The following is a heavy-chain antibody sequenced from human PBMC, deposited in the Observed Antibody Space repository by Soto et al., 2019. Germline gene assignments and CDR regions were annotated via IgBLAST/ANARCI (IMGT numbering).Heavy chain of an antibody. CDR3: VRERVGQIWEH. J-gene: IGHJ4*02. D-gene: IGHD3-16*01. CDR1: GFTVSNTR. V-gene: IGHV3-66*01. CDR2: VYSGDIT. Sequence: EVQVVESGGGLVQPGGSLRLSCAASGFTVSNTRLSWIRQAPGKGLEWVSVVYSGDITAYADSVKGRFTISRDNSKNTLNLQMNSLRVEDTAVYYCVRERVGQIWEHWGQGTLVTVSS.